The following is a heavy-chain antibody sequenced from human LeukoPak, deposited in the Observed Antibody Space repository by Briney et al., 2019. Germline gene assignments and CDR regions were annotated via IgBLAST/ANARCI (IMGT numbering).Heavy chain of an antibody. CDR1: GFTFDDYA. D-gene: IGHD6-19*01. J-gene: IGHJ4*02. CDR2: ISGSGDST. V-gene: IGHV3-23*01. Sequence: GRSLRLSCAVSGFTFDDYAMNWVRQVPGKGLEWVSGISGSGDSTYYADSVKGRFTISRDNSKNTLYLQMNSLKAEDTAVYYCARRSGIAVAGAFDYWGQGTLVTVSS. CDR3: ARRSGIAVAGAFDY.